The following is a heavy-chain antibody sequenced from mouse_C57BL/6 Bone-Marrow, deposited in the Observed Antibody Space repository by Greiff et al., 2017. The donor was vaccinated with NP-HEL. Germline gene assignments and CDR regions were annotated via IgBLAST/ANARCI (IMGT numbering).Heavy chain of an antibody. V-gene: IGHV1-69*01. Sequence: QVQLQQPGAELVMPGASVKLSCKASGYTFTSYWMHWVKQRPGQGLEWIGEIDPSDSYTNYNQKFKGKSTLTVDKSSRTAYMQLSSLTSEDSAVYYCAREAVITTIFDYWGQGTTLTVSS. J-gene: IGHJ2*01. CDR3: AREAVITTIFDY. CDR2: IDPSDSYT. D-gene: IGHD1-1*01. CDR1: GYTFTSYW.